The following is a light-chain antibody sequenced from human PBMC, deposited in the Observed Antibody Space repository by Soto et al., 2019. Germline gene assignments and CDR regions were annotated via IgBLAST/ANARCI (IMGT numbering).Light chain of an antibody. Sequence: EIVLTQSPGTLSLSPGERATLSFRASQSVSGSRLAWYQQKPGQAPRLLIYGASNRATGIPDRFSGGGSGTDLTLTISRLAPEDFALYYCQHYDTSPITFGQGTRLEVK. J-gene: IGKJ5*01. CDR2: GAS. CDR3: QHYDTSPIT. V-gene: IGKV3-20*01. CDR1: QSVSGSR.